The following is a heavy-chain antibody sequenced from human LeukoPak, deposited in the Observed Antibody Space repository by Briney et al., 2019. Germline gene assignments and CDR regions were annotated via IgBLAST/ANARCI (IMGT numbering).Heavy chain of an antibody. J-gene: IGHJ4*02. CDR1: GGSISSYY. Sequence: SETLSLTCTVFGGSISSYYWSWIRQPPGKGLEWIGYIYYSGSTNYNPSLKSRVTISVDTSKNQFSLKLSSVTAADTAVYYCAREGRGWTSRSFDYWGQGTLVTVSS. V-gene: IGHV4-59*01. CDR2: IYYSGST. D-gene: IGHD3/OR15-3a*01. CDR3: AREGRGWTSRSFDY.